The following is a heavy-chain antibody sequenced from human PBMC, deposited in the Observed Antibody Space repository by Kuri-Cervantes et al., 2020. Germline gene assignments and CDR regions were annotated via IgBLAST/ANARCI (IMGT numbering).Heavy chain of an antibody. V-gene: IGHV3-9*01. CDR2: ISWNSGSI. D-gene: IGHD3-16*01. CDR1: GFTFDDYA. J-gene: IGHJ4*02. Sequence: SLKISCAASGFTFDDYAMHWVRQAPGKGLEWVSGISWNSGSIGYADSVKGRFTISRDNAKNSLYLQVNSLRAEDTALYYCAKDTYVGGPGFIDYWGQGTLVTVSS. CDR3: AKDTYVGGPGFIDY.